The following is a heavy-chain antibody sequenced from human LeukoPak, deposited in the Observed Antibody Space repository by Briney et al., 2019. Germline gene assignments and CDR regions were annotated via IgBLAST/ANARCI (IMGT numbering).Heavy chain of an antibody. Sequence: SETLSLTCSVSGGSISSYFWSRIRQPPGMSLEWIGHISHAGSANYHPSLRSRVAISVDTSKNQLSLTLTSVSAADTAVYYCARAPGGFNGDGGDYWGQGTLVTVSS. D-gene: IGHD2-21*02. J-gene: IGHJ4*02. CDR1: GGSISSYF. CDR3: ARAPGGFNGDGGDY. V-gene: IGHV4-59*01. CDR2: ISHAGSA.